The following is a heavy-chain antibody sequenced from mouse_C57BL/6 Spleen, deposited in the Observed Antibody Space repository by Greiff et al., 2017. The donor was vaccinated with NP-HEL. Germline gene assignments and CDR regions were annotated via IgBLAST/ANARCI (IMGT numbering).Heavy chain of an antibody. Sequence: QVQLQQSGAELVMPGASVKLSCKASGYTFTSYWMHWVKQRPGQGLEWIGEIDPSDSYTNYNQKFKGKSTLTVDKSSSTAYMQLSSLTSEDSAVYYCARGGSSYGGYFDVWGTGTTVTVSS. V-gene: IGHV1-69*01. J-gene: IGHJ1*03. CDR3: ARGGSSYGGYFDV. CDR1: GYTFTSYW. CDR2: IDPSDSYT. D-gene: IGHD1-1*01.